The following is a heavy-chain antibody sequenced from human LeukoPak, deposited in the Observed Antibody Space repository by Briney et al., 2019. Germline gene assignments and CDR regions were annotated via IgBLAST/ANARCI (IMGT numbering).Heavy chain of an antibody. CDR2: IYYSGST. CDR3: ARDLAQSSRSYNWFDP. V-gene: IGHV4-61*01. J-gene: IGHJ5*02. CDR1: GYSISSGYY. Sequence: SETLSLTCTVSGYSISSGYYWSWIRQPPGKGLEWIGYIYYSGSTNYNPSLKSRVTISVDTSKNQFSLKLSSVTAADTAMYYCARDLAQSSRSYNWFDPWGQGTLVTVSS. D-gene: IGHD6-13*01.